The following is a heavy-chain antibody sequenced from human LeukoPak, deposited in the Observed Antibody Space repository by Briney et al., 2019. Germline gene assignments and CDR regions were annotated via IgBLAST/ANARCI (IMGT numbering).Heavy chain of an antibody. V-gene: IGHV4-39*07. CDR1: GGSISSSSYY. CDR3: ARAMVPGAIEPFDD. CDR2: IYYSGST. J-gene: IGHJ4*02. D-gene: IGHD2-2*01. Sequence: SETLSLTCTVSGGSISSSSYYWGWIRQPPGKGLEWIGSIYYSGSTYYNPSLKGRVTISVDTSKSHFSLDLTYVTAADTAVYYCARAMVPGAIEPFDDWGQGTLVTVSS.